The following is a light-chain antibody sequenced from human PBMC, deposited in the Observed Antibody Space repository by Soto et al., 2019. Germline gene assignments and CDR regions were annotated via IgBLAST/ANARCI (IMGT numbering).Light chain of an antibody. CDR3: SSYTSSSTYV. V-gene: IGLV2-14*01. CDR1: SSDVGGYNY. CDR2: DVS. Sequence: QSALTQPASVAGSPGQSITLSCTGTSSDVGGYNYVSWYQQHPGKAPKLMIYDVSNRPSGVSNRLSGSKSGNTASLTISGLQAEDEADYYCSSYTSSSTYVFGTGTKLTVL. J-gene: IGLJ1*01.